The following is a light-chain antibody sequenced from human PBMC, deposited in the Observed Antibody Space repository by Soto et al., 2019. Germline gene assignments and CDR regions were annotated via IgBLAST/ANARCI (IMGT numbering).Light chain of an antibody. CDR1: SSDVGAYDY. V-gene: IGLV2-14*01. J-gene: IGLJ1*01. Sequence: QSVLTQPASVSGSPGQSITISCTGTSSDVGAYDYVSWYQQHPDKAPKLIIYVVSNRPSGVSNRFSGSKSGNTASLTISGLQAEDEADYNCSLYTSSDTPYVFGTGTKLTVL. CDR3: SLYTSSDTPYV. CDR2: VVS.